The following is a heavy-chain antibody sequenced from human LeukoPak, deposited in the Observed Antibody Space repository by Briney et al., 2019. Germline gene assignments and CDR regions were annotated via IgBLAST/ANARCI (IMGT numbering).Heavy chain of an antibody. CDR2: ISGGSSYT. D-gene: IGHD4-23*01. Sequence: GGSLTLSCAASGFTFSDYYMTWFRQAPGKGLEWVSSISGGSSYTNFADSVKGRFTISRDKAKNSLYMQMNSLRAEDTAVYYCARVSLLGDGGLLDYWGQGTLVTVSS. CDR3: ARVSLLGDGGLLDY. J-gene: IGHJ4*02. CDR1: GFTFSDYY. V-gene: IGHV3-11*06.